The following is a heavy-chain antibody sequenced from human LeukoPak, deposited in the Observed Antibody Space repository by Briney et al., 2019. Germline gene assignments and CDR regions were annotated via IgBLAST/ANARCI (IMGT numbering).Heavy chain of an antibody. CDR1: GGSISSYY. Sequence: SETLSLTCTVSGGSISSYYWSWIRQPAGEGLEWIGRIYSSGSTNYNPSLKSRVTLSVATSKNRFSLKLSSVTAADTAVYYCARMYSGTYGGIDYWGRGTLVTVSS. J-gene: IGHJ4*02. D-gene: IGHD1-26*01. V-gene: IGHV4-4*07. CDR3: ARMYSGTYGGIDY. CDR2: IYSSGST.